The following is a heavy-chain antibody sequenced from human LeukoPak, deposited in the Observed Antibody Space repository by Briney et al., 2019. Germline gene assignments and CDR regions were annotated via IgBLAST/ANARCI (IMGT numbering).Heavy chain of an antibody. D-gene: IGHD4-23*01. V-gene: IGHV1-69*13. CDR2: IIPIFGTA. CDR3: AISEYGGKSPPLDY. CDR1: GGTFSSYA. J-gene: IGHJ4*02. Sequence: SSVQVSCKASGGTFSSYAISWVRQAPGHGREWMGGIIPIFGTANYAQKFQGRVTITADVPTRTAYMELRARGLGTTPVYYCAISEYGGKSPPLDYWGQGTLVTVSS.